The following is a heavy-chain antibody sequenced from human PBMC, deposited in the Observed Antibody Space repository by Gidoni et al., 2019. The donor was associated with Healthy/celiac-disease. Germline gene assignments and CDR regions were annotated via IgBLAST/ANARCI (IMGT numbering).Heavy chain of an antibody. V-gene: IGHV3-48*03. D-gene: IGHD1-26*01. CDR2: ISSSGSTI. J-gene: IGHJ2*01. CDR1: GFTFSSFE. CDR3: ARESHWETVYFDL. Sequence: EVQLVESGGGLVPPGGSLSLPCPASGFTFSSFEMNWVRQAPGKGLEWVSYISSSGSTIYYADSVKGRFTISRDNAKNSLYLQMNSLRAEDTAVYYCARESHWETVYFDLWGRGTLVTVSS.